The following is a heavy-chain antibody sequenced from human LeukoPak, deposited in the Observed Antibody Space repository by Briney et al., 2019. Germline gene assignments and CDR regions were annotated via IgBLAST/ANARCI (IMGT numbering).Heavy chain of an antibody. V-gene: IGHV4-39*01. Sequence: SETLSLTCTVSGGSISSSSYYWGWIRQPPGKGLEWIGSIYYSGSTYYNPSLKSRVTISVDTSKNQFSLKLSSVTAADTAVYYCARREGAHYYDSSGYYWFDPWGQGTLVTVSS. CDR3: ARREGAHYYDSSGYYWFDP. CDR2: IYYSGST. CDR1: GGSISSSSYY. J-gene: IGHJ5*02. D-gene: IGHD3-22*01.